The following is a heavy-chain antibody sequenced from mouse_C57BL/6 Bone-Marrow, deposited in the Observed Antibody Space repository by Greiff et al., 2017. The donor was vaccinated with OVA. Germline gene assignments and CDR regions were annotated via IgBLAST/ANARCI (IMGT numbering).Heavy chain of an antibody. CDR3: ARGVYYDYEYAY. D-gene: IGHD2-4*01. CDR2: IDPSDSYT. Sequence: QVQLKQPGAELVMPGASVKLSCTASGYTFTSYWMHWVKQRPGQGLEWIGEIDPSDSYTNYNQKFKGKSTLTVDKSSSTAYMQLSSLTSEDSAVYDGARGVYYDYEYAYWGQGTLVTVSA. J-gene: IGHJ3*01. CDR1: GYTFTSYW. V-gene: IGHV1-69*01.